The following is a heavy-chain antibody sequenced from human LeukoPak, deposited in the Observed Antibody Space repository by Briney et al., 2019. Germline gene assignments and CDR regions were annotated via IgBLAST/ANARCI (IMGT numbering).Heavy chain of an antibody. J-gene: IGHJ4*02. D-gene: IGHD3-16*01. CDR3: GRDPDHGAVDY. CDR2: IKDDGSAK. CDR1: GFTFSGFV. Sequence: GRSLRLSCAASGFTFSGFVLHWVRQAPGKGLEWVADIKDDGSAKYYVDSVKGRFSISRDNAKNSLYLQMNSLRVEDTAVYYCGRDPDHGAVDYWGQGTLVTVSS. V-gene: IGHV3-7*01.